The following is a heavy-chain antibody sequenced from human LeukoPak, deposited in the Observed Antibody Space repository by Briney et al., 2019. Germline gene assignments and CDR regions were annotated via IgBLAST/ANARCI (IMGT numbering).Heavy chain of an antibody. CDR3: ASISLSGYYYDSSGPFDY. CDR2: IIPIFGTA. V-gene: IGHV1-69*05. J-gene: IGHJ4*02. D-gene: IGHD3-22*01. CDR1: GGTFSSYA. Sequence: ASVKVSCKASGGTFSSYAISWVRQAPGQGLERMGGIIPIFGTANYAQKFQGRVTITTDESTSTAYMELSSLRSEDTAVYYCASISLSGYYYDSSGPFDYWGQGTLVTVSS.